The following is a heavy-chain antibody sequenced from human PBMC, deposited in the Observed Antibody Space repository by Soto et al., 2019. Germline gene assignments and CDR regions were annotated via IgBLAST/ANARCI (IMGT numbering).Heavy chain of an antibody. CDR1: GGSISSYY. J-gene: IGHJ3*02. D-gene: IGHD3-10*01. Sequence: SETLSLTCTVSGGSISSYYWSWIRQPPGKGLEWIGYIYYSGSTDYNPSLKSRVTISVDTSKNQFSLKLSSVTAADTAVYYCARDLPGGDAFDIWGQGTMVTVSS. CDR2: IYYSGST. CDR3: ARDLPGGDAFDI. V-gene: IGHV4-59*01.